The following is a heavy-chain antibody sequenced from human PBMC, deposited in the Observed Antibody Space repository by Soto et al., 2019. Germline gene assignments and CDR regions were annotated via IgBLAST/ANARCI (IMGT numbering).Heavy chain of an antibody. CDR3: ARNGGYCSGGSCYSDYYYYGMDV. CDR2: IIPIFGTA. CDR1: GGTFSSYA. Sequence: QVQLVQSGAEVKKPGSSVKVSCKASGGTFSSYAISWVRQAPGQGLEWMGGIIPIFGTANYAQKFQGRVTSTADESTSTAYMELSSLRSDDTAVYYCARNGGYCSGGSCYSDYYYYGMDVWGQGTTVTVSS. D-gene: IGHD2-15*01. J-gene: IGHJ6*02. V-gene: IGHV1-69*12.